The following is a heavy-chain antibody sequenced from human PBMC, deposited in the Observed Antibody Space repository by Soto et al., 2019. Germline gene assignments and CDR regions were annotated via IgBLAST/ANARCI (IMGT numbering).Heavy chain of an antibody. D-gene: IGHD3-3*01. Sequence: QVQLVQSGAEVKKPGASVKVSCKASGYTFTSYYMHWVRQAPGQGLEWMGIINPSGGSTSYAQKFPGRVTMTRDTSTSTVYMELSSLRSEDTAVSYCARDRVTIFGVGNGGYYYYGMDVWGQGTTVTVSS. V-gene: IGHV1-46*01. CDR3: ARDRVTIFGVGNGGYYYYGMDV. CDR2: INPSGGST. CDR1: GYTFTSYY. J-gene: IGHJ6*02.